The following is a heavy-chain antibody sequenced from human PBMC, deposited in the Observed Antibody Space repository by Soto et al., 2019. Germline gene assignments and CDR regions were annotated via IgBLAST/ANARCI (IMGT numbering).Heavy chain of an antibody. J-gene: IGHJ5*02. CDR1: GGTFSSYA. V-gene: IGHV1-69*01. CDR2: IIPIFGIA. D-gene: IGHD1-1*01. CDR3: AKAAHKRYNWNDLGNWFDP. Sequence: QVQLVQSGAEVKKPGSSVKVSCKESGGTFSSYAIAWVRQAPGQGLEWMGGIIPIFGIANYAQKFQGRVAITADESTNTAYMELSSLRSDDTAMYYCAKAAHKRYNWNDLGNWFDPWGQGTLVTVSS.